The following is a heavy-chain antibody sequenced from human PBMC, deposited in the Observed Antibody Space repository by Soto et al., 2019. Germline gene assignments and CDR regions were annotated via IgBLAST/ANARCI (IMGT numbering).Heavy chain of an antibody. J-gene: IGHJ5*02. V-gene: IGHV4-39*01. CDR2: IYYSGST. Sequence: SETLSLTCTVSGGSISSSSYYWGWIRQPPGKGLEWIGSIYYSGSTYYNPSLKSRVTISVDTSKSQFSLKLSSVTAADTAVYYCARLASGSNWFDPWGQGTLVTVSS. CDR1: GGSISSSSYY. D-gene: IGHD1-26*01. CDR3: ARLASGSNWFDP.